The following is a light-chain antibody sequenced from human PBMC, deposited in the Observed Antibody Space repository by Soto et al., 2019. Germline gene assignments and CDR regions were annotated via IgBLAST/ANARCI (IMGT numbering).Light chain of an antibody. CDR1: QSVSSDY. CDR2: GAS. CDR3: QQYGSSPALFT. Sequence: EIVLTQSPGTLSLSPGERATLSCWASQSVSSDYLAWYQQKPGQAPGLLIYGASSRATGIPDRFSGSGSGTEFTLTISRLEPEDFAVYYCQQYGSSPALFTFGPGTKVDIK. V-gene: IGKV3-20*01. J-gene: IGKJ3*01.